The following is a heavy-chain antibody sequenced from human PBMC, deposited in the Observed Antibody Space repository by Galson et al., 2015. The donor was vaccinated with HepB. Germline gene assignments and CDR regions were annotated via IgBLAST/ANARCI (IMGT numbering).Heavy chain of an antibody. CDR1: GKSFSTNI. V-gene: IGHV1-69*13. CDR2: IIPIFGTV. Sequence: SVKVSCKASGKSFSTNIISWVRQAPGQGLEWVGGIIPIFGTVKNARMFQGRVTFTADESTTTAYMELNSLTSEDTAVYFCAKPIYHNGRGYFVPQFDFWGQGTLVSVSS. CDR3: AKPIYHNGRGYFVPQFDF. J-gene: IGHJ4*02. D-gene: IGHD3-22*01.